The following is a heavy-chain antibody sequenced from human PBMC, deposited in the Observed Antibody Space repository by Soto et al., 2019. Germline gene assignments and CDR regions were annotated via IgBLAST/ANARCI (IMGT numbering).Heavy chain of an antibody. V-gene: IGHV5-51*01. CDR3: ARFGEYSSSTSRVRINTIIDY. CDR1: GYSFTSYW. CDR2: IYPGGSDT. Sequence: GESLKISCKGSGYSFTSYWIGWVRQMPGKGLEWMGIIYPGGSDTRYSPSFQGQVTISADKSISTAYLQWSSLKASDTAMYYCARFGEYSSSTSRVRINTIIDYWGQGTLVTVSS. D-gene: IGHD6-6*01. J-gene: IGHJ4*02.